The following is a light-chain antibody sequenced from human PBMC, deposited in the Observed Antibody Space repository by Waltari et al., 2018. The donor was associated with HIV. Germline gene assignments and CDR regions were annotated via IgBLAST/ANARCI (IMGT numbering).Light chain of an antibody. V-gene: IGLV2-23*02. J-gene: IGLJ1*01. CDR3: CSYAGSNTYL. CDR2: DVS. CDR1: SSDVGSYNY. Sequence: QSALTQPASVSGFPGQSITISCTGISSDVGSYNYVPWYQQHPGKAPKLLIYDVSKRPSGVSNRFSGSKSGNTASLTISGLQAEDEADYYCCSYAGSNTYLFGTGTEVTVL.